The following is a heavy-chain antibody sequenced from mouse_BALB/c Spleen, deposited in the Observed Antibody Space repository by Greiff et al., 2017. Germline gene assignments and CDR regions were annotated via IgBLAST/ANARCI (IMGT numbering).Heavy chain of an antibody. CDR2: IDPSDSYT. D-gene: IGHD2-14*01. V-gene: IGHV1-69*02. J-gene: IGHJ2*01. CDR3: ARSGTAPDY. CDR1: GYTFTSYW. Sequence: VQLQQPGAELVKPGASVKLSCKASGYTFTSYWMHWVKQRPGQGLEWIGEIDPSDSYTNYNQKFKGKATLTVDKSSSTAYMQLSSLTSEDSAVYYCARSGTAPDYWGQGTTLTVSS.